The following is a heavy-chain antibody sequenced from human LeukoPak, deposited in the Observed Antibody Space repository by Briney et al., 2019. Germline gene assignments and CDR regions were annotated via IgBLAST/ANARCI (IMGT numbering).Heavy chain of an antibody. CDR2: ISSSSSTI. D-gene: IGHD2-2*01. V-gene: IGHV3-48*04. CDR1: GFTFSSYS. CDR3: ARGSVPAAPGIDFDY. Sequence: SGGSLRLSCAASGFTFSSYSMNWVRQAPGKGLEWVSYISSSSSTIYYADSVEGRFTISRDNAKNSLYLQMNSLRAEDTAVCYCARGSVPAAPGIDFDYWGQGTLVTVSS. J-gene: IGHJ4*02.